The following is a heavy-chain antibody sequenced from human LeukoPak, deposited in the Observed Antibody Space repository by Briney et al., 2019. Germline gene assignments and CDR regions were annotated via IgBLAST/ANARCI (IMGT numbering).Heavy chain of an antibody. Sequence: GASVKVSCKASGYTFTSYGISWVRQAPGQGLEWMGWISAYNGNTNYAQKLQGRVTMTTDTSTSTAHMELRSLRSDDTAVYYCARIFLSVVAPKRWFDPWGQGTLVTVSS. D-gene: IGHD4-23*01. CDR2: ISAYNGNT. J-gene: IGHJ5*02. CDR1: GYTFTSYG. V-gene: IGHV1-18*01. CDR3: ARIFLSVVAPKRWFDP.